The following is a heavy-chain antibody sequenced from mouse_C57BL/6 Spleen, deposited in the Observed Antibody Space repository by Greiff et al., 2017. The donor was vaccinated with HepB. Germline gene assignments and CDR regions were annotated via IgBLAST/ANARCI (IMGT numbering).Heavy chain of an antibody. D-gene: IGHD1-1*01. CDR3: AREGTTEAY. Sequence: EVQLQQSGPGLVKPSQSLSLTCSVTGYSITSGYFWNWIRQSPGNKLEWMGYISYDGSNNYNSSLKNRISITRDTSKNQFFLKLNSLATEDTAKYYCAREGTTEAYWGQGTLVTVSA. CDR2: ISYDGSN. J-gene: IGHJ3*01. V-gene: IGHV3-6*01. CDR1: GYSITSGYF.